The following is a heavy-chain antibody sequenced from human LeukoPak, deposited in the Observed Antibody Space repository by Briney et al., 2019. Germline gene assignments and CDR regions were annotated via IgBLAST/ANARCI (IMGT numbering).Heavy chain of an antibody. CDR3: ARGSSGWSRNADY. CDR1: GGSISSYY. D-gene: IGHD6-19*01. Sequence: SETLSLTCTVSGGSISSYYRSWIRQPPGKGLEWIGYIYYSGSTNYNPSLKSRVTISVDTSKNQFSLKLSSVTAADTAVYYCARGSSGWSRNADYWGQGTLVTVSS. J-gene: IGHJ4*02. CDR2: IYYSGST. V-gene: IGHV4-59*12.